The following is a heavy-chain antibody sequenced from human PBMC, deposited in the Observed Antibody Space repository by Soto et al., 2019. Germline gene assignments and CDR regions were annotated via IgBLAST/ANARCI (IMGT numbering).Heavy chain of an antibody. CDR2: TRNKANSYTT. D-gene: IGHD3-22*01. J-gene: IGHJ5*02. CDR3: AREKILYYYDSSGYFDGGNWFDP. CDR1: GFTVSDHY. Sequence: GGSLRLSCAASGFTVSDHYMDWVRQAPGKGLEWVGRTRNKANSYTTEYAASVKGRFTISRDDSKNSLYLQMNSLKTEDTAVYYCAREKILYYYDSSGYFDGGNWFDPWGQGTLVTVSS. V-gene: IGHV3-72*01.